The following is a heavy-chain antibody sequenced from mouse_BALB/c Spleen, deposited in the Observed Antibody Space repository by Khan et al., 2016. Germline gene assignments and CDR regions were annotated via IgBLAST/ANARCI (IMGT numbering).Heavy chain of an antibody. CDR3: ARAPLGTYFDY. CDR1: GYTFTTAG. Sequence: QIQLVQSGPELKKPGETVRISCKASGYTFTTAGMQWVQKLPGKGLKWIGCINTHSGVPKYAADFKGRFAFSLENSASTAYLQISNLKKEDTATYFCARAPLGTYFDYWGQGTTLTGSS. J-gene: IGHJ2*01. V-gene: IGHV9-4*02. CDR2: INTHSGVP.